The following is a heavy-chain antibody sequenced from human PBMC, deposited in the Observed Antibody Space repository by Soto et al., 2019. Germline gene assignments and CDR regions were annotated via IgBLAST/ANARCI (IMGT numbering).Heavy chain of an antibody. CDR3: ARGPPLGYCSGGSCYGYYYYYMDV. Sequence: PGGSLRLSCAASGFTVSSNYMSWVRQAPGKGLEWVSVTYSGGSTYYADSVKGRFTISRDNSKNTLYLQMNSLRAEDTAVYYCARGPPLGYCSGGSCYGYYYYYMDVWGKGTTVTVSS. D-gene: IGHD2-15*01. V-gene: IGHV3-66*01. CDR1: GFTVSSNY. CDR2: TYSGGST. J-gene: IGHJ6*03.